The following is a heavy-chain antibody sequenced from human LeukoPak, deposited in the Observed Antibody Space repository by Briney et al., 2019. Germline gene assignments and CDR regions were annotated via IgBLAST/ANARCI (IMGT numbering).Heavy chain of an antibody. V-gene: IGHV3-30-3*01. CDR1: EFTFGDFA. J-gene: IGHJ4*02. CDR3: AREQWLVLNYFDS. CDR2: ISFDGSNK. Sequence: GGSLRLSCAASEFTFGDFAMHWVRQAPGKGLEWVALISFDGSNKYYADSVKGRFTISRDNSKNTLSLQMNSLRAEDTAVYYCAREQWLVLNYFDSWGQGTLVTVSS. D-gene: IGHD6-19*01.